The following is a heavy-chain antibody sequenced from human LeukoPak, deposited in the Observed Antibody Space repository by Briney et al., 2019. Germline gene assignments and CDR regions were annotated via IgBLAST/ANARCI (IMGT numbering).Heavy chain of an antibody. CDR1: GFSFSSYA. Sequence: GGSLRLSCAASGFSFSSYAMHWVRQAPGKGLEWVSTTSAGGSSTYYADSVKGRFTISRDNSKNTSYLQMNSLRAEDTAAYYCAKGGYCSSSSCYYGWFEPWGQGTLVTVSS. V-gene: IGHV3-23*01. CDR3: AKGGYCSSSSCYYGWFEP. D-gene: IGHD2-2*01. CDR2: TSAGGSST. J-gene: IGHJ5*02.